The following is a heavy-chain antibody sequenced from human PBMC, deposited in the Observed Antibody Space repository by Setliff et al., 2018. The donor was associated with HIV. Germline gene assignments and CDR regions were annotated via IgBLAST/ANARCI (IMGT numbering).Heavy chain of an antibody. CDR2: IRQDGSEK. J-gene: IGHJ4*02. CDR3: ARYEPSIVGASTNGRTLDY. Sequence: PGGSLRLSCAASGFTFSTYWMNWVRQAPGKGLEWVANIRQDGSEKYYVDSVKGRFTISRDNAKNSLYLQMNGLRDDDTAVYHCARYEPSIVGASTNGRTLDYWGQGILVTVSS. V-gene: IGHV3-7*01. D-gene: IGHD1-26*01. CDR1: GFTFSTYW.